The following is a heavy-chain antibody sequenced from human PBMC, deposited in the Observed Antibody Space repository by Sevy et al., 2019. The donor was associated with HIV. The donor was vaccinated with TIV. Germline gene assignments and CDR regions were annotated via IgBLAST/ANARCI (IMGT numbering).Heavy chain of an antibody. J-gene: IGHJ6*02. V-gene: IGHV3-7*01. CDR2: INEDGGEI. Sequence: GESLKISCVGSGISISSHWMNWVRQSPGKGLEWVANINEDGGEIYYVDSVKGRFTISREKAKNPGYLQMHSLRVEDSGVYYCARAMGAWGQGTTVTVSS. CDR1: GISISSHW. CDR3: ARAMGA.